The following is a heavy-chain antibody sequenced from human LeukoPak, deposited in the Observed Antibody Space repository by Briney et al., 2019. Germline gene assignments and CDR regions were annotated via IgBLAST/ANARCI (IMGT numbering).Heavy chain of an antibody. D-gene: IGHD2-15*01. CDR1: GYTFSSYG. Sequence: GASVKVSCKASGYTFSSYGISWVRQAPGQGLEWLGYISAYNGNINYAQKVQGRITMTTDTSTSTAYMEMRSLRSDDTAVYYCARDCSGSSCYWIHWGQGTLVTVTS. J-gene: IGHJ4*02. CDR3: ARDCSGSSCYWIH. V-gene: IGHV1-18*01. CDR2: ISAYNGNI.